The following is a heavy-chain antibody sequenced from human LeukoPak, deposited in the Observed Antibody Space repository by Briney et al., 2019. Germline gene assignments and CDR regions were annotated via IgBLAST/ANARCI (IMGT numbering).Heavy chain of an antibody. CDR3: ARLSRIATAGAYSYHSLDI. CDR2: VYYTGSS. Sequence: PSETLSLTCTVSGGSINAHAWCWIRQPPGRGLEWIGCVYYTGSSEYNASLKCRLPISTGTSNNQLSLKVTSVTAADTAIYSCARLSRIATAGAYSYHSLDIWGQGTTVAVSS. J-gene: IGHJ6*02. V-gene: IGHV4-59*11. D-gene: IGHD6-13*01. CDR1: GGSINAHA.